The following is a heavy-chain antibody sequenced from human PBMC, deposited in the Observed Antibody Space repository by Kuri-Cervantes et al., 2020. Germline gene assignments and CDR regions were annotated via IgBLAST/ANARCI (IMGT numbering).Heavy chain of an antibody. CDR3: ARSPFPNRRKWELPCRGLDA. Sequence: TLPLPCAVSGGYLRSSNWWSWVRQPPGKGLEWIGEIYPSGSTNYNPYLKSRVTISVDKSKNQFPLKLSSVTAADTAVYYCARSPFPNRRKWELPCRGLDAWGQGTTVTVSS. V-gene: IGHV4-4*02. CDR2: IYPSGST. J-gene: IGHJ5*02. CDR1: GGYLRSSNW. D-gene: IGHD1-26*01.